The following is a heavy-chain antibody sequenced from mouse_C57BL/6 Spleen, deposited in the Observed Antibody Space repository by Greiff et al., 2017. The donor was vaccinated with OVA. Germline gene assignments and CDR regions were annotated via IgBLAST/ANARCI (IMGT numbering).Heavy chain of an antibody. Sequence: QVQLQQSGPELVKPGASVKISCKASGYAFSSSWMNWVKQRPGKGLEWIGRIYPGDGDTNYNGKFKGKATLTADKSSSTAYMQLSSLTSEDSAVYFCALSSGYGYYYAMDYWGQGTSVTVSS. V-gene: IGHV1-82*01. D-gene: IGHD3-2*02. CDR2: IYPGDGDT. J-gene: IGHJ4*01. CDR1: GYAFSSSW. CDR3: ALSSGYGYYYAMDY.